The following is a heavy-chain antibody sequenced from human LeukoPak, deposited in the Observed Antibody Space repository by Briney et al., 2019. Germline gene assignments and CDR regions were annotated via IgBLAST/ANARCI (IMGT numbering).Heavy chain of an antibody. CDR2: IYTSGST. V-gene: IGHV4-4*07. D-gene: IGHD6-6*01. J-gene: IGHJ3*02. CDR3: ANGSSIAAPADAFDI. CDR1: GGSISSYY. Sequence: TSETLSLTCTVSGGSISSYYWSWIRQPAGKGLEWIGRIYTSGSTNYNPSLKSRVTMSVDTSKNQFSLKLSSVTAADTAVYYCANGSSIAAPADAFDIWGQGTMVTVSS.